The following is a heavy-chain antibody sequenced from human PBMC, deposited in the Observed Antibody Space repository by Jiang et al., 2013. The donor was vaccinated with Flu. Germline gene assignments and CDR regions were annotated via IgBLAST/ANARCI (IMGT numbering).Heavy chain of an antibody. CDR2: IWYDGSNK. CDR1: GFTFSSYG. D-gene: IGHD3-16*01. Sequence: LVEVWGRRGPAWRSLRLSCAASGFTFSSYGMHWVRQAPGKGLEWVAVIWYDGSNKYYADSVKGRFTISRDNSKNTLYLQMNSLRAEDTAVYYCARDPYDYVWGSEPDYWGQGTLVTVSS. CDR3: ARDPYDYVWGSEPDY. V-gene: IGHV3-33*01. J-gene: IGHJ4*02.